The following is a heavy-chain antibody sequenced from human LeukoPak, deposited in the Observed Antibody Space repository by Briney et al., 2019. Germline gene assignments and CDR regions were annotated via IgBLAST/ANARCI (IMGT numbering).Heavy chain of an antibody. D-gene: IGHD6-13*01. CDR2: ISAYNGNT. V-gene: IGHV1-18*01. CDR1: GYTFTSYG. CDR3: ARALKQQPIDY. J-gene: IGHJ4*02. Sequence: EASVKVSCKASGYTFTSYGIRWVRQAPGQGLEWMGWISAYNGNTNYAQKLQGRVTMTTDTSTSTAYMELRSLRSDDTAVYYCARALKQQPIDYWGQGTLVTVSS.